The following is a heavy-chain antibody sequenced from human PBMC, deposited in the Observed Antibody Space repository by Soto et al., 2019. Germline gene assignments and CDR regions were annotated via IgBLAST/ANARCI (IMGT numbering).Heavy chain of an antibody. V-gene: IGHV1-69*13. D-gene: IGHD3-22*01. Sequence: GASVKVSCKASGATFSSYAISWVRQAPGQGLEWMGGIIPIFGTANYAQKFQGRVTITADESTSTAYMELSSLRSEDTAVYYCARGGGLYDSSGYYLVAFDIWGQGTMVTVSS. CDR2: IIPIFGTA. J-gene: IGHJ3*02. CDR3: ARGGGLYDSSGYYLVAFDI. CDR1: GATFSSYA.